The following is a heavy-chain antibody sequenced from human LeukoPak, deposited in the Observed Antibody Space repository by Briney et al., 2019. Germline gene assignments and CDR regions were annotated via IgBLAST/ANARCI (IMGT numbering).Heavy chain of an antibody. V-gene: IGHV3-66*01. CDR1: GLTVSDNF. CDR3: ARDRIEGATSDFDY. Sequence: PGGSLRLSCAASGLTVSDNFMSWVRQAPGKGLELVSVLYRGGNTYYADSVRGRFTISRDNSKNMVYLQMNSLTAEDTAVYYCARDRIEGATSDFDYWGQGTLVTVSS. J-gene: IGHJ4*02. CDR2: LYRGGNT. D-gene: IGHD2-21*01.